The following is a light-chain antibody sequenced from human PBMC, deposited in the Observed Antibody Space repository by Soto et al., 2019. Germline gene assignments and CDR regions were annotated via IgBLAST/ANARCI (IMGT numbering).Light chain of an antibody. CDR1: SSDVGSYNH. J-gene: IGLJ3*02. Sequence: QSALTQPASVSGSPGQSITISCTGTSSDVGSYNHVSWYQHHPGKAPKLMIYEVTERPSGVSNRFSASKSGNTASLTISGLRAEDEADYYCCSYAGSITWVFGGGTKLTVL. CDR3: CSYAGSITWV. CDR2: EVT. V-gene: IGLV2-23*02.